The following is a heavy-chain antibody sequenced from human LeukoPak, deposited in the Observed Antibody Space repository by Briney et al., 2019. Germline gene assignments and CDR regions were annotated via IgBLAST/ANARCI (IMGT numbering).Heavy chain of an antibody. CDR3: AREYCSGGDCQYYFDY. Sequence: QPGGSLRLSCAASGFTFSSYAMHWVRQAPGQGLEYVSAITSNGGSPYYADSVRGRFTISIDNSKNTLYLQMGSLRAEDMAVYYCAREYCSGGDCQYYFDYWGQGTLVTVSS. CDR2: ITSNGGSP. D-gene: IGHD2-15*01. V-gene: IGHV3-64*02. CDR1: GFTFSSYA. J-gene: IGHJ4*02.